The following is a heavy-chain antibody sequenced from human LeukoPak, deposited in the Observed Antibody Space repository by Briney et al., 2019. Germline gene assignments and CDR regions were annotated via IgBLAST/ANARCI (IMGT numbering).Heavy chain of an antibody. CDR1: GFTFSSYW. CDR2: INSDGSST. D-gene: IGHD3-22*01. J-gene: IGHJ4*02. V-gene: IGHV3-74*01. CDR3: ARDLNYYDSSGYCDY. Sequence: GGSLRLSCAASGFTFSSYWMHWVRQAPGKALVWVSRINSDGSSTSYADSVKGRFTISRDNAKNTLYLQMNSLRAEDTAVYYCARDLNYYDSSGYCDYWGQGTLVTVSS.